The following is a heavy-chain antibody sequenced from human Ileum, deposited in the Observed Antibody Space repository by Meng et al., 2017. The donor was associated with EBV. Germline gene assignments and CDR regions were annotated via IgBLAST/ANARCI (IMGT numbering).Heavy chain of an antibody. V-gene: IGHV4-4*02. CDR1: CGSLGSSYW. J-gene: IGHJ4*02. Sequence: QVPLQESGTGLVSRSGTLSLTRALSCGSLGSSYWWSWVRQAPGKGLEWIGEIHHTESTNYTPSLKSRVTISVDKSKNQFSLKLSSVTAADTAVYYCARESYSDSSGYYSLDYWGQGSLVTVSS. CDR2: IHHTEST. D-gene: IGHD3-22*01. CDR3: ARESYSDSSGYYSLDY.